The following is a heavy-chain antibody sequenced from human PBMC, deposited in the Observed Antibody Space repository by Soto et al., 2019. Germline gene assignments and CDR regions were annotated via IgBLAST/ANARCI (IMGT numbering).Heavy chain of an antibody. Sequence: EVQLVESGGDLVQPGGSLRLSCAASGFTFSSYSMNWVRQAPGKGLERVSYISGSGSTIYYADSVKGRFTISRDNAKNSLYLQMNSLRAEDTAVYYCARRDYGDYMLDFWGQGTLVTVSS. D-gene: IGHD4-17*01. CDR1: GFTFSSYS. J-gene: IGHJ4*02. CDR3: ARRDYGDYMLDF. CDR2: ISGSGSTI. V-gene: IGHV3-48*01.